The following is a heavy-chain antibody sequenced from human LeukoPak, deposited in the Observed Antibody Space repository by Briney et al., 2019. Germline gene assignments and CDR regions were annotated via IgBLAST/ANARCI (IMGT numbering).Heavy chain of an antibody. CDR1: GFTFSSYS. D-gene: IGHD1-26*01. CDR3: ARDRMGGSDKRTDY. J-gene: IGHJ4*02. Sequence: GGSLRLSCAASGFTFSSYSMKWVRQAPGKGLEWVSSISSSSSYIYYAASVKGRFNISRDNAKNSLYLEMNSVRAEDTAVYYCARDRMGGSDKRTDYWGQGTLVTVSS. CDR2: ISSSSSYI. V-gene: IGHV3-21*01.